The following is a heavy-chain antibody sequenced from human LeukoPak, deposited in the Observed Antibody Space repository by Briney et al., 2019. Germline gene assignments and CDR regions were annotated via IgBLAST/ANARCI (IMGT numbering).Heavy chain of an antibody. CDR1: GYTFTSYD. CDR3: ARRLGAAAGTRAAGGY. J-gene: IGHJ4*02. Sequence: ASVKVSCKASGYTFTSYDINWVRQATGQGLEWMGWMNPNSGNTGYAQKFQGRVAMTRNTSISTAYMELSSLRSEDTAVYYCARRLGAAAGTRAAGGYWGQGTLVTVSS. D-gene: IGHD6-13*01. CDR2: MNPNSGNT. V-gene: IGHV1-8*02.